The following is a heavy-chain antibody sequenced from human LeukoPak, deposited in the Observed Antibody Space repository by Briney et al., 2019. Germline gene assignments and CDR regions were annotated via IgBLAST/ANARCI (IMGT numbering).Heavy chain of an antibody. CDR2: ITGRGRGT. V-gene: IGHV3-23*01. D-gene: IGHD4-17*01. CDR3: SKDPNGDYVGAFDK. J-gene: IGHJ3*02. CDR1: GLTFSNYA. Sequence: PGGSLTRSCTASGLTFSNYATTWVRQAPGKGLEWGSSITGRGRGTYYADSVKGRFSVSRDNSQNTVFLHMNSLRADDTALYYCSKDPNGDYVGAFDKSGPGTMVTVSS.